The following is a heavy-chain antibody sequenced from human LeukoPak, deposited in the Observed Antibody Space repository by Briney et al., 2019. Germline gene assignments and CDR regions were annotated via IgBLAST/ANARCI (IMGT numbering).Heavy chain of an antibody. CDR2: INPNSGGT. J-gene: IGHJ4*02. CDR1: AYTFTGYY. D-gene: IGHD3-3*01. CDR3: ARGGDFWSGYILSFNDY. Sequence: GASVTVSCTASAYTFTGYYMYWVRQAQGQGLEWMGWINPNSGGTNYAQKFQGRGTMTRDTSISTAYMELSRLRSDDTAVYYCARGGDFWSGYILSFNDYWGQGTLVTVSS. V-gene: IGHV1-2*02.